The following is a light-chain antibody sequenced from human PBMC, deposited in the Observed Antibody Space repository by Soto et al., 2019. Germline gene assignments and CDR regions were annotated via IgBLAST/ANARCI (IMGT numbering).Light chain of an antibody. CDR1: QSISSSY. CDR3: QQDGSASYT. J-gene: IGKJ2*01. CDR2: GAS. Sequence: EIVLTQSPGTLSLSPGERATLSCRASQSISSSYLAWYQQKPGQAPRLLIYGASNRATGIPDRFSGSGSGTVFTLAINRLEPEDFAVYYCQQDGSASYTFGHGTKLDIK. V-gene: IGKV3-20*01.